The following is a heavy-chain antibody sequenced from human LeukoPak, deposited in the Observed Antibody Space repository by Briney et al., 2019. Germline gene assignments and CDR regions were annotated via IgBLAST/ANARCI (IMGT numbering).Heavy chain of an antibody. CDR2: IYYSGDT. CDR1: GGFIGSYY. D-gene: IGHD3-3*01. CDR3: ARSPGAAAATILSY. V-gene: IGHV4-59*01. Sequence: SETLSLACTVSGGFIGSYYWNWIRQPPGKGLEWIGCIYYSGDTNYNPSLKSRATISVDTSKNQFSLKLNSVTAADTAVYYCARSPGAAAATILSYWGQGNLVTVSS. J-gene: IGHJ4*02.